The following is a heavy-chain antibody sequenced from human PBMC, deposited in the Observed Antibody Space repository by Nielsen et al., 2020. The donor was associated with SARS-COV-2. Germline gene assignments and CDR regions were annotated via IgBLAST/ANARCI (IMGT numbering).Heavy chain of an antibody. CDR2: MNHNSGNT. CDR1: GYTFTSYY. D-gene: IGHD1-1*01. V-gene: IGHV1-8*01. CDR3: ARYWNDAMGDY. Sequence: ASVKVSCKASGYTFTSYYINWVRQATGQGLEWMGWMNHNSGNTGYAQKFQGRVTMTRNTSISTAYMELSSLRSEDTAVYYCARYWNDAMGDYWGQGTLVTVSS. J-gene: IGHJ4*02.